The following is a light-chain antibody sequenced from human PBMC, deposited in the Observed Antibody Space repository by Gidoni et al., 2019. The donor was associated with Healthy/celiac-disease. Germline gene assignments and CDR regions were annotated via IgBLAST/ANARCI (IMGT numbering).Light chain of an antibody. CDR3: QQYDNLPLT. V-gene: IGKV1-33*01. Sequence: DIQMTQSPSYLSASVGDRVTITCQASQDISNYLNWYQQKPGKATKLLIYDASNLEAGVPSRFSGSGSGTDFTFTISSLQPEDIATYYCQQYDNLPLTFGQGTRLEIK. CDR1: QDISNY. J-gene: IGKJ5*01. CDR2: DAS.